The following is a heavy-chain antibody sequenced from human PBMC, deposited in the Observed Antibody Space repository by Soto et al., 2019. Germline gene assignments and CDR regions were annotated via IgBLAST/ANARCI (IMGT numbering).Heavy chain of an antibody. CDR2: LSDSDHNT. J-gene: IGHJ6*02. CDR3: AKETTVLRFLSPHGMDV. Sequence: GGSLRLSGAGSRFTFSSYAMNWVRQVPGKGLEWVASLSDSDHNTYYIDSGKGRFTISRYNSKNSLVLQMNTLRDEDTAIYFCAKETTVLRFLSPHGMDVWGQGTTVTVSS. CDR1: RFTFSSYA. D-gene: IGHD3-3*01. V-gene: IGHV3-23*01.